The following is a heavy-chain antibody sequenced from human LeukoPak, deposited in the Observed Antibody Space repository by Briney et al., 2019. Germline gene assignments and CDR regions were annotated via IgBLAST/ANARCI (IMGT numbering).Heavy chain of an antibody. V-gene: IGHV1-69*05. CDR2: IIPIFGTA. CDR1: GGTFSSYA. D-gene: IGHD6-6*01. CDR3: ASPAIESSSYYFDY. J-gene: IGHJ4*02. Sequence: GASVKVSCKASGGTFSSYAISWVRQAPGQGLEWMGGIIPIFGTANYTQKFQGRVTITTDESTSTAYMELSSLRSEDTAVYYCASPAIESSSYYFDYWGQGTLVTVSS.